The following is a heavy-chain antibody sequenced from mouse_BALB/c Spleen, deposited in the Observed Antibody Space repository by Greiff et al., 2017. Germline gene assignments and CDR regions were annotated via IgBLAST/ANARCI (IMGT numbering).Heavy chain of an antibody. Sequence: VQLKESGPGLVKPSQSLSLTCTVTGYSITSDYAWNWIRQFPGNKLEWMGYISYSGSTSYNPSLKSRISITRDTSKNQFFLQLNSVTTEDTATYYCARLGTTVVAFYWYFDVWGAGTTVTVSS. D-gene: IGHD1-1*01. CDR1: GYSITSDYA. CDR2: ISYSGST. CDR3: ARLGTTVVAFYWYFDV. V-gene: IGHV3-2*02. J-gene: IGHJ1*01.